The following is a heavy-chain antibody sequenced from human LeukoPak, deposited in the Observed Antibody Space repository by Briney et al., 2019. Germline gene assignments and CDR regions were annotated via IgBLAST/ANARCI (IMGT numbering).Heavy chain of an antibody. Sequence: ASVKVSCKSSGYTFTSYGIRWVRQAPGHGLEWMGWISAYYGNTNYAQKLQGRVTMTTDTSTSTAYMGLRSLRSDDTAVYYCARDLTYGTIADYYYYMDVWGKGTTVTVSS. CDR2: ISAYYGNT. CDR3: ARDLTYGTIADYYYYMDV. D-gene: IGHD3-10*01. V-gene: IGHV1-18*01. J-gene: IGHJ6*03. CDR1: GYTFTSYG.